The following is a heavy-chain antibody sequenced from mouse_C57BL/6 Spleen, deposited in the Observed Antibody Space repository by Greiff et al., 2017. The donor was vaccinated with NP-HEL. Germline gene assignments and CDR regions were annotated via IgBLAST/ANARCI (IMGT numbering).Heavy chain of an antibody. CDR2: ISYDGSN. CDR1: GYSITSGYY. V-gene: IGHV3-6*01. CDR3: ARERDWVYFDY. D-gene: IGHD4-1*01. J-gene: IGHJ2*01. Sequence: EVQLVESGPGLVKPSQSLSLTCSVTGYSITSGYYWNWIRQFPGNKLEWMGYISYDGSNNYNPSLKNRISITRDTSKNQFFLKLNSVTTEDTATYYCARERDWVYFDYWGQGTTLTVSS.